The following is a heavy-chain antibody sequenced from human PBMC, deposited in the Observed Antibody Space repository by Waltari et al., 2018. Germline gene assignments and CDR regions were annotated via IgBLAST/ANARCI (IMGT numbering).Heavy chain of an antibody. J-gene: IGHJ4*02. Sequence: EVQLVESGGGVVQIGGSLRLSCAASGFRFSTSWMHCVRQAPGKGLVWVSHVKTDGSYTNYADSVKGRFTISRDNAKNTLYLQMNSLGAEDTAVYYCAGGDSGYAAHWGQGTLVTVSS. CDR1: GFRFSTSW. D-gene: IGHD5-12*01. CDR2: VKTDGSYT. CDR3: AGGDSGYAAH. V-gene: IGHV3-74*01.